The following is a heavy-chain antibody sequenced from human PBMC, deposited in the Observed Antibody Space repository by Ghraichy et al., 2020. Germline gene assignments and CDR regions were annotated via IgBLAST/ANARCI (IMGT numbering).Heavy chain of an antibody. Sequence: GGSLRLSCAASGFTFSSYSMNWVRQAPGKGLEWVSYISSSSSTTYYADSVKGRFTISRDNAKNSLYLQMNSLRDEDTAVYYCARDWLGTRLYYYYYGMDVWGQGTTVTVSS. V-gene: IGHV3-48*02. CDR1: GFTFSSYS. CDR2: ISSSSSTT. CDR3: ARDWLGTRLYYYYYGMDV. J-gene: IGHJ6*02. D-gene: IGHD2-2*01.